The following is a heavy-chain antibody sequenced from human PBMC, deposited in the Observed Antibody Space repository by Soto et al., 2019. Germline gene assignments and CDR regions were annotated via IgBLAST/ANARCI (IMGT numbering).Heavy chain of an antibody. CDR3: GRGRSGQIVVFY. V-gene: IGHV1-2*02. D-gene: IGHD1-26*01. Sequence: QVQLVQSGAEVKKPGASVKVSCKASGYTFTGHYIYWVRQAPEQGAEWMGEIGAESRATRYAQKFQGKVTMTMDMSITTVYMELNNLSPDDTAVYYCGRGRSGQIVVFYWGQGTPVTVSS. CDR2: IGAESRAT. CDR1: GYTFTGHY. J-gene: IGHJ4*02.